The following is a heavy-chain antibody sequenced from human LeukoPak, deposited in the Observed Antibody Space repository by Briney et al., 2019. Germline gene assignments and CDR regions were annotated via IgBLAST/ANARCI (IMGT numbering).Heavy chain of an antibody. D-gene: IGHD3-22*01. Sequence: PGGSLRLSCAASGFTFSSYGMHWVRQAPGKGLEWVAFIRYDGSNKYYADSVKGRFTISRDNPKNTLYLQMNSLRAEDTAVYYCAKDLYYYDSSGYYLGCDYWGQGTLVTVSS. CDR1: GFTFSSYG. CDR3: AKDLYYYDSSGYYLGCDY. CDR2: IRYDGSNK. V-gene: IGHV3-30*02. J-gene: IGHJ4*02.